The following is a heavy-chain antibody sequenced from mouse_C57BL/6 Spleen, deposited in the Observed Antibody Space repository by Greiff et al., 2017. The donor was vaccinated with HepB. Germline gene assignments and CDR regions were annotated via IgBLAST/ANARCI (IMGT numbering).Heavy chain of an antibody. CDR1: GYTFTSYW. D-gene: IGHD1-1*01. Sequence: QVQLQQSGAELVKPGASVKLSCKASGYTFTSYWMHWVKQRPGQGLEWIGMIHPNSGSTNYNEKFKSKATLTVDKSSSTAYMQLSSLTSEDSAVYYCARHYGSSYWYFDVWGTGTTVTVSS. CDR2: IHPNSGST. J-gene: IGHJ1*03. CDR3: ARHYGSSYWYFDV. V-gene: IGHV1-64*01.